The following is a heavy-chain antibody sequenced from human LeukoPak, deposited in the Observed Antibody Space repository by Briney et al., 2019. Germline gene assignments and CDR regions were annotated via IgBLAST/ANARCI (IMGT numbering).Heavy chain of an antibody. CDR1: GFTFSSYA. J-gene: IGHJ4*02. D-gene: IGHD4-17*01. Sequence: GGSLRLSCAASGFTFSSYAMSWVRHAPGKGLEWVSAIRGSGGSTYYADSVKGRFTISRDNSKNTQYLQMNSLRAEDTAVYYCAKDSPTTRPVANYFDYWGQGTLVTVSS. CDR3: AKDSPTTRPVANYFDY. CDR2: IRGSGGST. V-gene: IGHV3-23*01.